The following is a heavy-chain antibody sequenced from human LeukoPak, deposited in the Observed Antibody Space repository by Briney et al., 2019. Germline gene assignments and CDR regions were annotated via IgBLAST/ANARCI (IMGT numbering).Heavy chain of an antibody. CDR1: GFPFSSYS. D-gene: IGHD6-13*01. Sequence: GGSLRLSCAASGFPFSSYSMTWVRQAPGKGLEWVANIKPDGTTEFYVDSVKGRFTTSRDNALNSLYLQMNSLRAEDTAIYYCARSIPYGTTWYGRSDYWGQGTLVTVSS. J-gene: IGHJ4*02. V-gene: IGHV3-7*03. CDR2: IKPDGTTE. CDR3: ARSIPYGTTWYGRSDY.